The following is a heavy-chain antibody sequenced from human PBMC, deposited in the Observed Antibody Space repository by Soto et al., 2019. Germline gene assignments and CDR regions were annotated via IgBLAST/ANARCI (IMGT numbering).Heavy chain of an antibody. Sequence: SGGSLRLSCAASGFTFSSYGMHWVRQAPGKGLEWVAVISYDGSNKYYADSVKGRFTISRDNSKNTLYLQMNSLRAEDTAVYYCAKDRLVGLRTSYYYYYRMDVWGQGTKVTVYS. CDR1: GFTFSSYG. CDR2: ISYDGSNK. V-gene: IGHV3-30*18. J-gene: IGHJ6*02. D-gene: IGHD3-9*01. CDR3: AKDRLVGLRTSYYYYYRMDV.